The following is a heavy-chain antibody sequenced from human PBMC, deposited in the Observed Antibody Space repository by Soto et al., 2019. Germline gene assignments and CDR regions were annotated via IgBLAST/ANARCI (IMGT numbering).Heavy chain of an antibody. CDR2: VGGSDSDK. CDR3: AKDATAVNGVWDPFDM. V-gene: IGHV3-23*01. J-gene: IGHJ3*02. CDR1: GFPFSAYA. Sequence: GGSLRLSCVVSGFPFSAYAMSWVRQAPGKGLQWVSGVGGSDSDKHYADSVRGRFIVSRDNSKNTLYLQMDSLRADDTAVYYCAKDATAVNGVWDPFDMWGQRTEVTVSS. D-gene: IGHD2-8*01.